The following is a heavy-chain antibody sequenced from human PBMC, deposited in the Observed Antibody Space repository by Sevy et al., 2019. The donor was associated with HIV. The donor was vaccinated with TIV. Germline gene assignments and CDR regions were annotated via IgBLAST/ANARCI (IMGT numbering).Heavy chain of an antibody. CDR1: GGSISSYY. CDR3: AREDRRVGQWLAGWFDP. V-gene: IGHV4-59*01. CDR2: IYYSGST. J-gene: IGHJ5*02. D-gene: IGHD6-19*01. Sequence: SETLSLTCTVSGGSISSYYWSWIRQPPGKGLEWIGCIYYSGSTNYNPSLKSRVTISVDTSKNQFSLKLSSVTAADTAVYYCAREDRRVGQWLAGWFDPWGQGTLVTVSS.